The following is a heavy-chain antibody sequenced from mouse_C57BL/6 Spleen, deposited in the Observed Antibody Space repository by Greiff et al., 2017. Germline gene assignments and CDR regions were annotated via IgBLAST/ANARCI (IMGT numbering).Heavy chain of an antibody. CDR3: TLYGSDWYFDV. J-gene: IGHJ1*03. CDR2: IRLKSDNYAT. CDR1: GFTFSNYW. Sequence: EVQLQESGGGLVQPGGSMKLSCVASGFTFSNYWMNWVRQSPEKGLEWVAQIRLKSDNYATHYAESVKGRFTISRDDSKSSVYLQMNNLRAEDTGIYYCTLYGSDWYFDVWGTGTTVTVSS. V-gene: IGHV6-3*01. D-gene: IGHD1-1*01.